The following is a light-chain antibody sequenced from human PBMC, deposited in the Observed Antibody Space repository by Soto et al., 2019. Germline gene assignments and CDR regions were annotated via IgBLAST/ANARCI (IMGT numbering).Light chain of an antibody. Sequence: QPVLTQPPSASGTPGQRVTISCSGSSSNIGSNTVNWYQQLPGTAPKLLISSNNQRPSGVPDRFSGSKSGTSASLAISGLQSVDEADYYCAAWDASLNGWVLGGGTKLTVL. J-gene: IGLJ3*02. CDR2: SNN. CDR3: AAWDASLNGWV. V-gene: IGLV1-44*01. CDR1: SSNIGSNT.